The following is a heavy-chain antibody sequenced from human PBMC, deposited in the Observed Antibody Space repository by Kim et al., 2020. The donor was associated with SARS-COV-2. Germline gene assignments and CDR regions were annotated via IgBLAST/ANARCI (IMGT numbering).Heavy chain of an antibody. D-gene: IGHD3-10*01. J-gene: IGHJ3*01. V-gene: IGHV3-7*01. CDR2: INPDGSAK. Sequence: GGSLRLSCAASGFTFSTSWMSWVRQSPGKGLEWVGGINPDGSAKHYLDSVKGRFVISKDNAKNSLDLQMNSLRADDMALYYCVGHGHYTFDLWGQGTMVTVSS. CDR3: VGHGHYTFDL. CDR1: GFTFSTSW.